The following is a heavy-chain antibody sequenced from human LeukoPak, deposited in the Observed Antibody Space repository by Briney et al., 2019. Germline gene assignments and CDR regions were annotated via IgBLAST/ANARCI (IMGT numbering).Heavy chain of an antibody. CDR2: ISYDGSNK. J-gene: IGHJ4*02. D-gene: IGHD2-21*02. Sequence: PGGSLRLSCAASGFTFSSYGMHWVRQAPGKGLEWVAVISYDGSNKYYADSVKGRFTISRDNSKNTLYLQMNSLRAEDTAVYYCAKPPIVVVTAIPYFDYWGQGTLVTVSS. V-gene: IGHV3-30*18. CDR1: GFTFSSYG. CDR3: AKPPIVVVTAIPYFDY.